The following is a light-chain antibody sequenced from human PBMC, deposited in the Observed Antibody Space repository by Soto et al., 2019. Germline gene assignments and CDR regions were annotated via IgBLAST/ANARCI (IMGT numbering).Light chain of an antibody. CDR3: QQANSFPLS. CDR1: QQISNW. J-gene: IGKJ4*01. CDR2: GAS. V-gene: IGKV1-12*01. Sequence: DIQMTQSPSTRSASVGDRVTITCRASQQISNWLAWYQHKPGKAPKLLVYGASTLHSGVPSRFSGGGSGTYFTLTISGLQPEDFGTYYCQQANSFPLSFGGGTKVEIK.